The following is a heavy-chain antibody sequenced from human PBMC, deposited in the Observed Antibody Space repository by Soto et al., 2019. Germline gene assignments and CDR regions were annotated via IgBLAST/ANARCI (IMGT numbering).Heavy chain of an antibody. CDR1: GGSFRGFY. CDR3: ARAHDFWGGRQQPIDS. D-gene: IGHD3-3*01. V-gene: IGHV4-34*01. J-gene: IGHJ4*02. CDR2: INHVGIT. Sequence: QVQLQQWGAGLLKPSETLSLTCAVSGGSFRGFYWTWIRQSPGKGLEWLGDINHVGITNYNPSLKSRVRIPVDTSKSQFSLKLGSVTAADTAVYYCARAHDFWGGRQQPIDSWGQGTLVTVSS.